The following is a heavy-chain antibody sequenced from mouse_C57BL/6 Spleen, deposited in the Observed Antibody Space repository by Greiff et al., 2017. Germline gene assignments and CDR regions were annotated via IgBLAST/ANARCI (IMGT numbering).Heavy chain of an antibody. J-gene: IGHJ3*01. CDR3: ARGDYYGSSYEGWFAY. D-gene: IGHD1-1*01. Sequence: EVQLVESGGGLVKPGGSLKLSCAASGFTFSDYGMHWVRQAPEKGLEWVAYISSGSSTIYYADTVKGRFTISRDNAKNTLFLQMTSLRSEDTAMYYCARGDYYGSSYEGWFAYWGQGTLVTVSA. V-gene: IGHV5-17*01. CDR1: GFTFSDYG. CDR2: ISSGSSTI.